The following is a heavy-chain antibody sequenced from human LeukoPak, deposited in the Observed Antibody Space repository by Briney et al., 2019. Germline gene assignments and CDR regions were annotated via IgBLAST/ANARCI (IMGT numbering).Heavy chain of an antibody. V-gene: IGHV3-23*01. Sequence: PGGSLRLSCAASGFTFSNYAMSWVRQAPGKGLGWVSAISGGSSAIYYADYVKGRFTISSDNAKNSLDLQMNSLRPEDTALYYCAKVGCIGGRCYADYWGQGTLVTVSS. CDR1: GFTFSNYA. CDR3: AKVGCIGGRCYADY. D-gene: IGHD2-15*01. J-gene: IGHJ4*02. CDR2: ISGGSSAI.